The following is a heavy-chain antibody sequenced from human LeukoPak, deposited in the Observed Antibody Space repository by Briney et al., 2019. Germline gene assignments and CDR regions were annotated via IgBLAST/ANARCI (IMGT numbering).Heavy chain of an antibody. CDR3: ARERTTIVSGTTIGAY. J-gene: IGHJ4*02. CDR1: GFSFRSYE. D-gene: IGHD2/OR15-2a*01. CDR2: ISGSGDTI. V-gene: IGHV3-48*03. Sequence: PGGSLRLSCSASGFSFRSYEVNWVRQAPGKGLEWISYISGSGDTIYYADSVRGRFTISRDNAKNSLFLQMNSLTADDTAIYYCARERTTIVSGTTIGAYWGQGTLVTVSS.